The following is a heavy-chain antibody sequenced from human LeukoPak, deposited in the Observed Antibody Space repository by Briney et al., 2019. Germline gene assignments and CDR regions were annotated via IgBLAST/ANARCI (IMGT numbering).Heavy chain of an antibody. CDR1: GGTFSSYA. Sequence: SVKVSCKASGGTFSSYAISWVRQAPGPGLEWRGGIIPIFGTANYAQKFQGRVTITADESTSTAYMELSRLRSDDTAVYYCASSIVATTYYYYYYGMDVWGQGTTVTVSS. CDR3: ASSIVATTYYYYYYGMDV. CDR2: IIPIFGTA. V-gene: IGHV1-69*13. D-gene: IGHD5-12*01. J-gene: IGHJ6*02.